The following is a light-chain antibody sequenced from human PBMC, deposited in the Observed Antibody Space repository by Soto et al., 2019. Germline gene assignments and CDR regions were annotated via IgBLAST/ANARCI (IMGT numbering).Light chain of an antibody. CDR3: QQYNNWPPDT. J-gene: IGKJ5*01. V-gene: IGKV3-15*01. CDR2: GAS. Sequence: EIILTQSPASLSLSPGERSTLSFMSSQSVNNNLAWYQQKRGQAPRLLIYGASTRATGIPGRFRGSGSGTEFTLTITSLQSEDFAVYFCQQYNNWPPDTFGQGTRLEIK. CDR1: QSVNNN.